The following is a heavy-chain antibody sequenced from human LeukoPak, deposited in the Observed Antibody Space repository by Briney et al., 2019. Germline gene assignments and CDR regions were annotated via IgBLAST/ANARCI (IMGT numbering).Heavy chain of an antibody. CDR3: ARDVIGMGKSDY. J-gene: IGHJ4*02. CDR1: GFTFSSFG. CDR2: IWYDGTNK. D-gene: IGHD2/OR15-2a*01. V-gene: IGHV3-33*01. Sequence: GRSLRLSCAASGFTFSSFGMHWVRQAPGKGLEWVAVIWYDGTNKYYADSVKGRFTISRDNSKNTLYLQMNSLRAEDTAVYYYARDVIGMGKSDYWGQGTLVTVSS.